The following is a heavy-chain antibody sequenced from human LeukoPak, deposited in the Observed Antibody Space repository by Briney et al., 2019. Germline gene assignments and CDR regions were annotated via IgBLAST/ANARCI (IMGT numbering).Heavy chain of an antibody. D-gene: IGHD2-21*02. J-gene: IGHJ4*02. V-gene: IGHV3-30*18. Sequence: GGSLRLSCVASGFTFSSYSINWVRQAPGKGLEWVALTSYDGTYKYYADSVKGRFTVSRDNSKSTLYLQMNSLRPEDTAIYYCAKVGGTLCGGDCYSYEFDYWGPGAPVTVSS. CDR1: GFTFSSYS. CDR3: AKVGGTLCGGDCYSYEFDY. CDR2: TSYDGTYK.